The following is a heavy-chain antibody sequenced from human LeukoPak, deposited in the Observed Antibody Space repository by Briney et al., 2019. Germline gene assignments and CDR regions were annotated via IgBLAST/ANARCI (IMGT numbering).Heavy chain of an antibody. D-gene: IGHD2-2*01. V-gene: IGHV3-7*01. J-gene: IGHJ4*02. CDR3: ARVGYCSTTSCYWRAFDY. CDR1: GFTFSTYW. CDR2: IKPDGSVK. Sequence: GGSLRLSCAASGFTFSTYWMSWVRQAPGKGLEWVANIKPDGSVKLYVGAVRGRFTISRDNADNSLYLQMNSLRAEDTAVYYCARVGYCSTTSCYWRAFDYWGQGTLVTVSS.